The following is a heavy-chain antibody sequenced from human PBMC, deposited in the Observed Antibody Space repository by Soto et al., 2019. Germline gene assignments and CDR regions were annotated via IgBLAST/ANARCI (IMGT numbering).Heavy chain of an antibody. V-gene: IGHV4-59*01. D-gene: IGHD6-13*01. CDR1: GGSISSYY. CDR2: IYYSGST. CDR3: ARDSRKYSSSWYYDY. J-gene: IGHJ4*02. Sequence: SETLSLTCTVSGGSISSYYWSWIRQPPGKGLEWIGYIYYSGSTNYNPSLKSRVTISVDASKNQFSLKLSSVTAADTAVYYCARDSRKYSSSWYYDYWGQGTLVTVSS.